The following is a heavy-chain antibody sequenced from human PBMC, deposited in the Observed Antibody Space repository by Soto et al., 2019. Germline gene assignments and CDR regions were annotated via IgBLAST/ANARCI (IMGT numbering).Heavy chain of an antibody. J-gene: IGHJ1*01. CDR1: GGSISSNY. CDR2: IYYSGST. D-gene: IGHD3-9*01. V-gene: IGHV4-59*01. CDR3: ARVYYDILTGYPWFQH. Sequence: SENLSLTCTVSGGSISSNYWSWIRQPPGKGLEWIGYIYYSGSTNYNPSLKSRVTISVDTSKNQFSLKLSSVTAADTAVYYCARVYYDILTGYPWFQHWGQGTLVTVSS.